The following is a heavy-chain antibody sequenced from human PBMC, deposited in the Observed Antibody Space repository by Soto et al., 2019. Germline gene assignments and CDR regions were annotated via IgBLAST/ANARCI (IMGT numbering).Heavy chain of an antibody. V-gene: IGHV1-69*01. J-gene: IGHJ4*02. D-gene: IGHD6-25*01. CDR3: GRGSSVTKVEY. Sequence: QVQLVQSGSEVKKPGSSVRVSCKASGGSVSNSAISWLRQAPGQGLEWMGGIIPIFGPAIYARKFQGRFTISADESTGTASMELNNVRSDDTAVYYCGRGSSVTKVEYWGQGTLVTVSS. CDR1: GGSVSNSA. CDR2: IIPIFGPA.